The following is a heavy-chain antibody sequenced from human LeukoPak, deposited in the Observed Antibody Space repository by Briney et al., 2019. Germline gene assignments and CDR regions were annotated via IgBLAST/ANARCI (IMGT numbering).Heavy chain of an antibody. CDR1: GFIFSSYE. V-gene: IGHV3-48*03. CDR3: ASPAGVNPILGYTNGWYFRT. CDR2: ISSSGSRI. D-gene: IGHD6-19*01. Sequence: GGSLRLSCAASGFIFSSYEMNWVRQAPGKGLERVSYISSSGSRIYFADSVKGRFTISRDNAKNSLYLQMNSLRAEDTAVYYCASPAGVNPILGYTNGWYFRTWGQGTLVTVSS. J-gene: IGHJ5*02.